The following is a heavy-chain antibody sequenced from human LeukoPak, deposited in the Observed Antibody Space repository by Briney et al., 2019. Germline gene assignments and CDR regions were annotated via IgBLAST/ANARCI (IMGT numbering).Heavy chain of an antibody. CDR2: IRYDRSNK. D-gene: IGHD6-19*01. CDR1: GFTFSSYG. CDR3: ARRSGIAVAGAFDY. V-gene: IGHV3-30*02. J-gene: IGHJ4*02. Sequence: GGSLRLSCAASGFTFSSYGMHWVRQAPGEGLEWVAFIRYDRSNKYYADSVKGRFTISRDNSKNTLYLQMNSLRAEDTAVYYCARRSGIAVAGAFDYWGQGTLVTVSS.